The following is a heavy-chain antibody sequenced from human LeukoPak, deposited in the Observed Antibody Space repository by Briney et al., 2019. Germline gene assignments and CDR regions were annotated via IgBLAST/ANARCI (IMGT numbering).Heavy chain of an antibody. J-gene: IGHJ5*02. CDR2: IDWDDGK. Sequence: SGHTLVNPTQTLTLTCTFSGFSLSTSGMCVSWIRQPPGKAQEWLARIDWDDGKYCSTSLKTRLTISKDTSKNQVVLTMTNMDPVDTATYYCARSHDYGDYGKFPFDPWGQGTLVSVSS. CDR3: ARSHDYGDYGKFPFDP. CDR1: GFSLSTSGMC. D-gene: IGHD4-17*01. V-gene: IGHV2-70*11.